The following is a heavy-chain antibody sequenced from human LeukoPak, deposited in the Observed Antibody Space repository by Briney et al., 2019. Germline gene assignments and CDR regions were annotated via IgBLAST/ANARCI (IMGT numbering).Heavy chain of an antibody. Sequence: GESLXISCKGSGYSFPSYWIAWVRQMPGKGLEWMGIIYPDDSNTRYSPSFQGQVTISADKSISTAYLQWSSLKASDTAMYYCARHIPTPRAFDIWGQGTMVTVSS. D-gene: IGHD2-2*02. J-gene: IGHJ3*02. V-gene: IGHV5-51*01. CDR1: GYSFPSYW. CDR2: IYPDDSNT. CDR3: ARHIPTPRAFDI.